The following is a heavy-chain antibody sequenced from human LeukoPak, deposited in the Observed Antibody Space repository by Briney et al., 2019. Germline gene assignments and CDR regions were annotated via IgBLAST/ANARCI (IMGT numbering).Heavy chain of an antibody. J-gene: IGHJ6*03. CDR3: AREWGEYQLLQYYYYYMDV. D-gene: IGHD2-2*01. Sequence: SETLSLTCTVSGGSISSSSYYWGWIRQPPGKGLEWSGSIYYSGSTYYNPSLKSRVTISVDTSKNQFSLKLSSVTAADTAVYYCAREWGEYQLLQYYYYYMDVWGKGTTVTVSS. CDR2: IYYSGST. V-gene: IGHV4-39*02. CDR1: GGSISSSSYY.